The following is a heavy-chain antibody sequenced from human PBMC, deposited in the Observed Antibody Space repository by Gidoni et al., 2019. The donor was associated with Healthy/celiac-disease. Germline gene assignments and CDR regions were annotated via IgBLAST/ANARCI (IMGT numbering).Heavy chain of an antibody. CDR2: ISSSSSTI. D-gene: IGHD6-19*01. J-gene: IGHJ4*02. CDR3: ARDALDFTVAGGPTFDY. CDR1: GFTFSSDS. V-gene: IGHV3-48*02. Sequence: EVQLVESGGGLVQPGGSLRLSCAASGFTFSSDSMNWVRQAPGKGLEWVSYISSSSSTIYYADSVKGRFTISRDNAKNSLYLQMNSLRDEDTAVYYCARDALDFTVAGGPTFDYWGQGTLVTVSS.